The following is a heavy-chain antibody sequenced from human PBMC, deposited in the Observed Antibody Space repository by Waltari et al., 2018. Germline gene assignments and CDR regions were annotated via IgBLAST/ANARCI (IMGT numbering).Heavy chain of an antibody. D-gene: IGHD3-3*01. CDR3: AREKTDYDFWSGHHRVRYHNYAMDV. Sequence: QVQLQQSGPGLVKPSQTLSLTCAISGDSVSRNSAAWHWIRQSPGKGLEWIGAINHSGSTNYNPSLKSRVTLLVDTSKNQFSLKLSSVTAADTAMYYCAREKTDYDFWSGHHRVRYHNYAMDVWGQGTTVIVSS. V-gene: IGHV4-34*01. CDR1: GDSVSRNSAA. J-gene: IGHJ6*02. CDR2: INHSGST.